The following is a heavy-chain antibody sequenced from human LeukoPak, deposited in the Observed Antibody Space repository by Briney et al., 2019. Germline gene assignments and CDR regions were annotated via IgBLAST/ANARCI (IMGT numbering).Heavy chain of an antibody. V-gene: IGHV4-59*01. CDR1: GGSISGYY. D-gene: IGHD2-15*01. CDR3: ARGGNCSGGSCYSDRGWFDP. CDR2: IYYSGST. Sequence: SETLSLTCTVSGGSISGYYWSWIRQPPGKGLEWIGYIYYSGSTNYNPSLKSRVTISVDTSKNQFSLKLNSVTAADTAVYYCARGGNCSGGSCYSDRGWFDPWGQGTLVTVSS. J-gene: IGHJ5*02.